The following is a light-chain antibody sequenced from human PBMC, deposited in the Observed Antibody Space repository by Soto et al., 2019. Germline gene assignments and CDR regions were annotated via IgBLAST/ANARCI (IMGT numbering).Light chain of an antibody. Sequence: EIVLTQSPGTLSLSPGERVTLSCRASQSVSSNYLGWYQQKPGQAPRLLIYGASSRATGIPDRFSGSGSGTDFTLTISRLEPEDFAVYFCQHYGGSPYTFGQGTKLDIK. V-gene: IGKV3-20*01. CDR3: QHYGGSPYT. CDR2: GAS. CDR1: QSVSSNY. J-gene: IGKJ2*01.